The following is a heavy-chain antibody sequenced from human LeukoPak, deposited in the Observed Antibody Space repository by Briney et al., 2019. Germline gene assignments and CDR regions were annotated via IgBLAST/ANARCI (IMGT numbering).Heavy chain of an antibody. Sequence: SETLSLTCTVSGGSISSSSYYWGWIRQPPGKGLEWIGSIYYSGSTYHNPSLKSRVTISVDTSKNQFSLKLSSVTAADTAVYYCARPYSSGWYGDFDYWGQGTLVTVSS. J-gene: IGHJ4*02. D-gene: IGHD6-19*01. CDR2: IYYSGST. CDR1: GGSISSSSYY. V-gene: IGHV4-39*01. CDR3: ARPYSSGWYGDFDY.